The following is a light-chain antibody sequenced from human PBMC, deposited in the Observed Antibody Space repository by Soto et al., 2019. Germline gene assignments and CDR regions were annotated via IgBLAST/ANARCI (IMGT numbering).Light chain of an antibody. CDR2: DDD. V-gene: IGLV1-51*01. J-gene: IGLJ1*01. CDR3: GSWDSSLSAYV. Sequence: QAVLSQPPSVSAAPGQRINISCSGSSSNIGGNSVSWYQQLPGTAPKLLIYDDDQRPSGLPDRFSGSKSGTSATLGITGFQTGDEADYYCGSWDSSLSAYVFGTGTKVTVL. CDR1: SSNIGGNS.